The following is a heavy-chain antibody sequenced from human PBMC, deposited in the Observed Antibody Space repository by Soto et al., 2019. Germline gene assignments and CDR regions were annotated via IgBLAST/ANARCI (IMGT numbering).Heavy chain of an antibody. CDR3: AHRSSRPGWAPRDYFDY. CDR2: LYWDDDK. Sequence: SGPTLVKPTQNLTLTCTFSGFSLSTSGVGVGWIRHPPGKALEWLALLYWDDDKRYSPSLKSRLTITKDTFKNQVVLTMPNMDPVDPTAYYTAHRSSRPGWAPRDYFDYWGQGTLVTVSS. CDR1: GFSLSTSGVG. J-gene: IGHJ4*02. D-gene: IGHD6-19*01. V-gene: IGHV2-5*02.